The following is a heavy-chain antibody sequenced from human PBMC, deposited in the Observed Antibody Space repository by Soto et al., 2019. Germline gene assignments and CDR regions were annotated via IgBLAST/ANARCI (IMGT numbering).Heavy chain of an antibody. CDR2: ISSDGGNK. CDR3: ARDLTLVDTAMVTDPYFDY. V-gene: IGHV3-30*03. CDR1: GATFKTYG. J-gene: IGHJ4*02. D-gene: IGHD5-18*01. Sequence: SLRLSCAASGATFKTYGMHWVRQAPGKGLEWVAVISSDGGNKYYADSVKGRFTISRDNAKNSLYLQMNSLRAEDTAVYYCARDLTLVDTAMVTDPYFDYWGQGTLVTVSS.